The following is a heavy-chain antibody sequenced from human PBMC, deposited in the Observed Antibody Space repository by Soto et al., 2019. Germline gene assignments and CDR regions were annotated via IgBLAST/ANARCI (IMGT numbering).Heavy chain of an antibody. D-gene: IGHD4-17*01. V-gene: IGHV4-34*01. J-gene: IGHJ4*02. Sequence: PSETLSLTCAVYGWSFSGYYWSWIRQPPGKGLEWIGEINHSGSTNYNPSLKSRVTISVDTSKNQFSLKLSSVTAPDTAVYYCARVRLTHYATPFDYWGQGTLVTVSS. CDR1: GWSFSGYY. CDR3: ARVRLTHYATPFDY. CDR2: INHSGST.